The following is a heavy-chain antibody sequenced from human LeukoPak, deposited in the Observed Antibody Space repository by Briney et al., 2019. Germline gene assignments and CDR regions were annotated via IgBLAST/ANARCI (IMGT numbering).Heavy chain of an antibody. V-gene: IGHV3-7*01. D-gene: IGHD1-1*01. J-gene: IGHJ4*02. CDR2: INEHGFET. CDR3: ARSRAWTALDI. CDR1: GFTFTNYW. Sequence: GGSLRRSGAASGFTFTNYWMTWVRQARGKEREWVANINEHGFETYYVDSLRGRFTISRDNAKNSLYLQMNTLTGEDTALYYCARSRAWTALDIWGQGTLVTVSS.